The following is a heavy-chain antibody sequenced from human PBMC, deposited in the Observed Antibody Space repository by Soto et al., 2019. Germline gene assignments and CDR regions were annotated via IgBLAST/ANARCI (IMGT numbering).Heavy chain of an antibody. CDR2: IFHSGST. D-gene: IGHD2-21*02. CDR3: ARVPDCGGDCYSYYLDS. J-gene: IGHJ4*02. Sequence: QLQLQESGSGLVKPSQTLSLTCAVSGGSISSGGYSWSWFRQPPGKGLEWIGYIFHSGSTYYNPSHKSRVTISLDRSKNQFSLKLSSVTAADTAVYYYARVPDCGGDCYSYYLDSWGQGTLVTVSS. CDR1: GGSISSGGYS. V-gene: IGHV4-30-2*01.